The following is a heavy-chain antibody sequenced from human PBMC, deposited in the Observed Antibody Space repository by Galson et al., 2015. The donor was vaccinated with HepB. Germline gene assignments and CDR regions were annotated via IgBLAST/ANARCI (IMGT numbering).Heavy chain of an antibody. CDR3: AREGSSGERGYYYYYGMDV. CDR1: GDSVSSNSAA. Sequence: CAISGDSVSSNSAAWNRIRQSPSRGLEWLGRTYYRSKWYNDYAVSVKSRITINPDTSKNQFSLQLNSVTPEDTAVYYCAREGSSGERGYYYYYGMDVWGQGTTVTVSS. CDR2: TYYRSKWYN. D-gene: IGHD6-19*01. V-gene: IGHV6-1*01. J-gene: IGHJ6*02.